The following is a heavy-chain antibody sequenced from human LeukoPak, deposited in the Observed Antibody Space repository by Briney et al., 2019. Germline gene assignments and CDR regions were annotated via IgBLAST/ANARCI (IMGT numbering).Heavy chain of an antibody. CDR3: LLIILGGSSQH. D-gene: IGHD3-3*01. Sequence: GGSLRLSCAASELTFNNYWMHWVRQAPEKGLVWVSRIKNDGKITTYADSVKGRFTTSRDNAKNTFYLQMNSLRVEDTAVYYCLLIILGGSSQHWGQGTLVTVSS. V-gene: IGHV3-74*01. CDR2: IKNDGKIT. J-gene: IGHJ1*01. CDR1: ELTFNNYW.